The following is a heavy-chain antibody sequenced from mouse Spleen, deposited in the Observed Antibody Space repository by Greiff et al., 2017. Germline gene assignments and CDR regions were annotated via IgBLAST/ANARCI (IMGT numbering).Heavy chain of an antibody. CDR2: ISSGGSYT. CDR3: ARQDGYGAWFAY. V-gene: IGHV5-9-3*01. CDR1: GFTFSSYA. J-gene: IGHJ3*01. D-gene: IGHD2-10*02. Sequence: EVNVVESGGGLVKPGGSLKLSCAASGFTFSSYAMSWVRQTPEKRLEWVATISSGGSYTYYPDSVKGRFTISRDNAKNTLYLQMSSLRSEDTAMYYCARQDGYGAWFAYWGQGTLVTVSA.